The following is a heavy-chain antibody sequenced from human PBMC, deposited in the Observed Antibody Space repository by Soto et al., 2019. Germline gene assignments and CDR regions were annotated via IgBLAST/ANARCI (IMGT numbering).Heavy chain of an antibody. CDR1: GYTFTSYG. CDR3: ARDLGGSYYAPVDY. D-gene: IGHD2-15*01. J-gene: IGHJ4*02. CDR2: ISAYNGNT. V-gene: IGHV1-18*01. Sequence: QVQLVQSGAEVKKPGASVKVSCKASGYTFTSYGISWVRQAPGQGLEWMGWISAYNGNTKYAQKRQGRVTTTTDTCTSTAYMELRSLRSDDTAVYYCARDLGGSYYAPVDYWGQGTLVTVSS.